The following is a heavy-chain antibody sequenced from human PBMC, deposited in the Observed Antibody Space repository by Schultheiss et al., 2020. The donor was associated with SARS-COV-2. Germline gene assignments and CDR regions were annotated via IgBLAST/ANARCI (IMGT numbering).Heavy chain of an antibody. CDR3: AKAFTVTWPHRFYY. Sequence: GASLKISCAASGFTFSSYAMSWVRQAPGKGLEWVSGISGSGGGTYYVDSVKGRFTISRDTSKNTLYLQMSSLRAEDKAVYYCAKAFTVTWPHRFYYWGQGTLVTVSS. D-gene: IGHD4-11*01. CDR1: GFTFSSYA. J-gene: IGHJ4*02. CDR2: ISGSGGGT. V-gene: IGHV3-23*01.